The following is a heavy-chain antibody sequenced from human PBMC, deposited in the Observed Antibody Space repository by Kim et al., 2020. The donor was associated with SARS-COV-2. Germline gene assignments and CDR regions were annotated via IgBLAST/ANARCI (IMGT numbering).Heavy chain of an antibody. Sequence: SETLSLTCAVYGGSFSGYYWSWIRQPPGKGLEWIGEINHSGSTNYNPSLKSRVTISVDTSKNQFSLKLSSVTAADTAVYYCARFGSQGYYDSTNWFDPWGQGTLVTVSS. J-gene: IGHJ5*02. CDR1: GGSFSGYY. CDR3: ARFGSQGYYDSTNWFDP. CDR2: INHSGST. D-gene: IGHD3-22*01. V-gene: IGHV4-34*01.